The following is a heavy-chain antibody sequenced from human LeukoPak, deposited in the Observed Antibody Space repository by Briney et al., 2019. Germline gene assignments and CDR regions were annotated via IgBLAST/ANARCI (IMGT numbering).Heavy chain of an antibody. D-gene: IGHD3-10*01. J-gene: IGHJ4*02. CDR2: IYWDDDK. V-gene: IGHV2-5*02. CDR3: AHRPSGSYYMDLLVYVY. CDR1: GFSFSTSGVG. Sequence: SGPTLVKPTQTLTLTCTFSGFSFSTSGVGVGWIRQPPGKALEWLALIYWDDDKRYSPSLKSRLTITKDTSKNQVVLTMTNMDPVDTATYYCAHRPSGSYYMDLLVYVYWGQGTLVTVSS.